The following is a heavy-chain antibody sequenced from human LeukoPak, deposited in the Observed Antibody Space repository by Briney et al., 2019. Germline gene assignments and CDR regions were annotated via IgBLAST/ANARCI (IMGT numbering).Heavy chain of an antibody. Sequence: PSETLSLTCTVSGCSISSYYWHWIRQPAGKGLEWMGRIYTSGSTNYNPSLKSRITMSGDTSKNQVSLKLSSVTAADTAVYYWARDKGSGSYYQYYYYFMDVWGKGTTVTVSS. CDR1: GCSISSYY. CDR2: IYTSGST. V-gene: IGHV4-4*07. D-gene: IGHD3-10*01. J-gene: IGHJ6*03. CDR3: ARDKGSGSYYQYYYYFMDV.